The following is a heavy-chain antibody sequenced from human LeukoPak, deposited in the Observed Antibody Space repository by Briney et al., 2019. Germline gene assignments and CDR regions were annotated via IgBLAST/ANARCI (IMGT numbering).Heavy chain of an antibody. D-gene: IGHD4-17*01. CDR1: GFTFSSYW. Sequence: PGGSLRLSCAASGFTFSSYWMSWVRQAPGKGMEWVAKIKQDGSEKYYVDSVKGRFTISRDNAKNLLYLQMNSLRAEDTAVYYCAGGATMTTGGSWYYGMDVWGQGTTVTVSS. J-gene: IGHJ6*02. V-gene: IGHV3-7*02. CDR2: IKQDGSEK. CDR3: AGGATMTTGGSWYYGMDV.